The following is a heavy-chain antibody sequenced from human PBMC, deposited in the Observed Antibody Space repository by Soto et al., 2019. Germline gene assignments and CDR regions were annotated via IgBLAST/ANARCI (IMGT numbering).Heavy chain of an antibody. J-gene: IGHJ4*02. CDR1: GFTCSSYG. CDR3: ARDSYSSGWYFDY. CDR2: IWYDGSNK. Sequence: PGGSLRLSCAASGFTCSSYGMHWVRQAPGKGLEWVAVIWYDGSNKYYADSVKGRFTISRDNSKNTLYLQMNSLRAEDTAVYYCARDSYSSGWYFDYWGQGTLVTVSS. D-gene: IGHD6-19*01. V-gene: IGHV3-33*01.